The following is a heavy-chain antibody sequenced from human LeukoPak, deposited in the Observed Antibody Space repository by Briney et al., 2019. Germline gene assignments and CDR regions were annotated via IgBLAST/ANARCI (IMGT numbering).Heavy chain of an antibody. D-gene: IGHD3-22*01. CDR3: ASVPYDSSGYYYPDYFDY. CDR1: GFTLSNYW. Sequence: PGGSLRLSCAASGFTLSNYWMSWIRQVPGRGPEWVANIKQDGSEKYYVDSVKGRFTISRDNAKNSLYLQMNSLRAEDTAVYYCASVPYDSSGYYYPDYFDYWGQGTLVTVSS. V-gene: IGHV3-7*01. CDR2: IKQDGSEK. J-gene: IGHJ4*02.